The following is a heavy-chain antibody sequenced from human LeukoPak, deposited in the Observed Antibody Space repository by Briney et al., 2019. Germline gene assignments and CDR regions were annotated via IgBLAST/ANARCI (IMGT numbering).Heavy chain of an antibody. V-gene: IGHV1-69*04. J-gene: IGHJ6*02. Sequence: SVKVSCKASGGTFSSYAISWVRQAPGQGLEWMGRIIPILGIANYAQKFQGRVTITADKSTSTAYMELSSLRSEDTAVYYCARDRKLDQYYYYYGMDVWGQGTTVTVSS. CDR3: ARDRKLDQYYYYYGMDV. CDR2: IIPILGIA. CDR1: GGTFSSYA. D-gene: IGHD6-6*01.